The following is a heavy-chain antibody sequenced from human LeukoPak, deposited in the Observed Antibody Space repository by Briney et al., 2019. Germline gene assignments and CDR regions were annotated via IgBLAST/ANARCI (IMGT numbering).Heavy chain of an antibody. CDR2: ISYAGSSK. V-gene: IGHV3-30*18. D-gene: IGHD5-18*01. CDR3: AKGYSYGNGEVGYVDH. J-gene: IGHJ4*02. Sequence: PGRSLRLSCAGSGFSYSSYGMHWVRQAPGKGLEWVAVISYAGSSKLYADSVKGRFTLSRDNSKNTLYLQMNSLSAEDTAVYYCAKGYSYGNGEVGYVDHWGQGTLVTVSS. CDR1: GFSYSSYG.